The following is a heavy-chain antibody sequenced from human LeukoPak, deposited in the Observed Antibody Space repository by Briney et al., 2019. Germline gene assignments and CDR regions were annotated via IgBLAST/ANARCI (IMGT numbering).Heavy chain of an antibody. J-gene: IGHJ4*02. V-gene: IGHV1-8*01. CDR1: GYSFTSYD. CDR3: ARGWWDSRGYLFDY. D-gene: IGHD3-22*01. CDR2: MNPNSGNT. Sequence: ASVKVSCKASGYSFTSYDMNWVRQATGQGLEWMGWMNPNSGNTGYVQKFQGRVSMTRDTSTSTAYMELRSLRSEDTAVYYCARGWWDSRGYLFDYWGQGTLVTVSS.